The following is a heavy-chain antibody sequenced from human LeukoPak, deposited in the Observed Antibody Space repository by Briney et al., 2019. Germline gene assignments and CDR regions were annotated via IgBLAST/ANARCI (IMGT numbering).Heavy chain of an antibody. D-gene: IGHD6-13*01. CDR2: IYYSGNT. CDR1: GGSISSYY. CDR3: ARRARATAGGDYFDY. V-gene: IGHV4-59*08. J-gene: IGHJ4*02. Sequence: SETLSLTCTVSGGSISSYYWAWIRQPPGKGLERIGYIYYSGNTNYNPSLKSRVTISLDTSRNQFSLKLSSVTAADTAVYYCARRARATAGGDYFDYWGQGTLVTVSS.